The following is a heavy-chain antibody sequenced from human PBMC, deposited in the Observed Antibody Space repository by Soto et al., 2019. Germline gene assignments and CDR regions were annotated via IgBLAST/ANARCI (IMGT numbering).Heavy chain of an antibody. J-gene: IGHJ4*02. CDR2: IIPILGIA. D-gene: IGHD2-15*01. V-gene: IGHV1-69*02. CDR3: ASAPYCSGGSCPLDY. Sequence: SVKVSCKASGGTFSSYTISWVRQAPGQGLEWMGRIIPILGIANYAQKFQGRVTMNRNTSISTAYMELGSLRSEDTAVYYCASAPYCSGGSCPLDYWGQGTLVTVSS. CDR1: GGTFSSYT.